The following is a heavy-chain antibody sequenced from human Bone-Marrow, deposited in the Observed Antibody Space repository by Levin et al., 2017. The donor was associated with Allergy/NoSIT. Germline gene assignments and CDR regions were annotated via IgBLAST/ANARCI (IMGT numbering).Heavy chain of an antibody. CDR1: GFTFSSYV. CDR2: ISYDGDYQ. V-gene: IGHV3-30*03. D-gene: IGHD4-17*01. CDR3: ARGRYGNHPTRGYFAS. J-gene: IGHJ4*02. Sequence: PGGSLRLSCEGSGFTFSSYVMYWVRQAPGKGLDWVAVISYDGDYQSYGDSVKGRFTISRDNAKNEVYLQMNSLRPEDSAIYYCARGRYGNHPTRGYFASCGQGTLVTVTS.